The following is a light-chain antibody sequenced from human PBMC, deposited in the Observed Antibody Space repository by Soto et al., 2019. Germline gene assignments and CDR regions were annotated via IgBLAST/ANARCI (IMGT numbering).Light chain of an antibody. V-gene: IGKV3-15*01. Sequence: DILMTQSPATLSLSPGGRATLSCRASQSVSSNLAWYQQKPGQAPRLLIQRASTRATGIPARFSGSGSGTEFTLTISSLQSEDFAVYYCQQYGSSRTFGQGTKVDI. CDR3: QQYGSSRT. CDR2: RAS. CDR1: QSVSSN. J-gene: IGKJ1*01.